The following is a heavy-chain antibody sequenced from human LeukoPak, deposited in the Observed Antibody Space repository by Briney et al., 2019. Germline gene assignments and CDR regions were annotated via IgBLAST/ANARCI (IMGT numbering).Heavy chain of an antibody. CDR1: GFTFSSYW. V-gene: IGHV3-74*01. Sequence: GGSLRLSCAASGFTFSSYWMHWVRQAPGKGLVWVSRINTDGSSTSYADSVKGRFTISRDNAKNTLYLQMNSLRAEDTAVYYCARESSLYGDYAPPDYWGQGTLVTVSS. CDR3: ARESSLYGDYAPPDY. CDR2: INTDGSST. J-gene: IGHJ4*02. D-gene: IGHD4-17*01.